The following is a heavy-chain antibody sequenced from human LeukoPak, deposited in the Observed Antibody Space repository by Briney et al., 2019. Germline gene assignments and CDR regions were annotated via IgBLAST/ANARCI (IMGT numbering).Heavy chain of an antibody. CDR1: GFTFSSYW. CDR3: ARDSHFYDTLTGYYY. V-gene: IGHV3-7*03. Sequence: GGSLRLSCAASGFTFSSYWTSWVRQAPGKGLEWVANIKQDGSEKYYVDSVKGRFTISRDNAKNSLYLQMNNLRAEDTAVYYCARDSHFYDTLTGYYYWGQGTLVTVSS. CDR2: IKQDGSEK. J-gene: IGHJ4*02. D-gene: IGHD3-9*01.